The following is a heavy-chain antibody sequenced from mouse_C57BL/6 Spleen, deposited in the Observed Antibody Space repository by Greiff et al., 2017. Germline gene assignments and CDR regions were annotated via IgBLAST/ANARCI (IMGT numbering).Heavy chain of an antibody. CDR2: IYPGDGDT. Sequence: VQVVESGPELVKPGASVKISCKASGYAFSSSWMNWVKQRPGKGLEWIGRIYPGDGDTNYNGKFKGKATLTADKSSSTAYMQLSSLTSEDSAVYFCARGHYGSSLDYWGQGTTLTVSS. D-gene: IGHD1-1*01. V-gene: IGHV1-82*01. J-gene: IGHJ2*01. CDR1: GYAFSSSW. CDR3: ARGHYGSSLDY.